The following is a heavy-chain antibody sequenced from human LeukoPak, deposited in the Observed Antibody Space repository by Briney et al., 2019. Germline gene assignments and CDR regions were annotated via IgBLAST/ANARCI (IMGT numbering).Heavy chain of an antibody. V-gene: IGHV1-69*01. D-gene: IGHD2-15*01. CDR2: IIPVLGTT. CDR1: GGTFSSYA. J-gene: IGHJ6*02. Sequence: ASVKVSCKACGGTFSSYAISWVRQAPGQGLEWMGGIIPVLGTTDSAQKFQGRVTITADESTSTAYMELSRLRSEDTAVYYCATVLPEDIVVVVPANYHYYGMDVWGQGTTVTVSS. CDR3: ATVLPEDIVVVVPANYHYYGMDV.